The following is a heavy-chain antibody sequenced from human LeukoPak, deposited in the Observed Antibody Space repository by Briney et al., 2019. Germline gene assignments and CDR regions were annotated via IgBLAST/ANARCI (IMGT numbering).Heavy chain of an antibody. J-gene: IGHJ4*02. CDR2: INPSGGST. V-gene: IGHV1-46*01. Sequence: GASVEVSCKASGYTFTSYYMHWVRQAPGQGLEWMGIINPSGGSTSYAQKFQGRVTMTRDMSTSTVYMELSSLRSEDTAVYYCARDSGMVRGVISPLDYWGQGTLVTVSS. D-gene: IGHD3-10*01. CDR1: GYTFTSYY. CDR3: ARDSGMVRGVISPLDY.